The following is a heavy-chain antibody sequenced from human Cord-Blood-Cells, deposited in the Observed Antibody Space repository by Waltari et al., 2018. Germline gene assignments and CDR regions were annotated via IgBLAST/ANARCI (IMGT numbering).Heavy chain of an antibody. Sequence: QLQLQESGPGLVKPSETLSLTCTVSGVSISSSSYYRGWIRQPPGKGLEWIGSIYYSGSTYYNPSLKSRVTISVDTSKNQFSLKLSSVTAADTAVYYCARQSSYVDYWGQGTLVTVSS. J-gene: IGHJ4*02. CDR2: IYYSGST. CDR3: ARQSSYVDY. V-gene: IGHV4-39*01. CDR1: GVSISSSSYY.